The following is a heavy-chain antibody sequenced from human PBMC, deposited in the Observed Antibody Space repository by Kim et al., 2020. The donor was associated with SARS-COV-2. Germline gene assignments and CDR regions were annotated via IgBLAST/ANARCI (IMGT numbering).Heavy chain of an antibody. J-gene: IGHJ5*02. V-gene: IGHV3-21*06. D-gene: IGHD5-18*01. CDR2: ISSSGSYI. Sequence: GGSLRLSCAASGFTFTSYSMNWVRQAPGKGLEWVSSISSSGSYIYSADSVKGRFTISRDNAKNSLYLQMNSLRVEDTAVYYCARGVDTAIVSGGYNYFDTWGQGTLVTVSS. CDR3: ARGVDTAIVSGGYNYFDT. CDR1: GFTFTSYS.